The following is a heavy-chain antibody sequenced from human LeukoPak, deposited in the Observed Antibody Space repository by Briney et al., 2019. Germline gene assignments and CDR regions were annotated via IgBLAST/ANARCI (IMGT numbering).Heavy chain of an antibody. D-gene: IGHD4-17*01. J-gene: IGHJ4*02. CDR3: AKKGIYGDLDY. CDR1: GFTFSSYA. V-gene: IGHV3-23*01. Sequence: GGSLRLPCAASGFTFSSYAMTWVRQAPGKGLEWVPAITGSGGSTYYADSVKGRFTISRDNSKNTLYLQMNSLRAEDTAVYYCAKKGIYGDLDYWGQGTLVTVSS. CDR2: ITGSGGST.